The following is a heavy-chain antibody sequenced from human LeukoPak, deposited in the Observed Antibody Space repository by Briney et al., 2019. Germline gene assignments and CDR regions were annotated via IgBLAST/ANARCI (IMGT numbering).Heavy chain of an antibody. V-gene: IGHV1-46*01. J-gene: IGHJ6*02. CDR3: ARDDRRYFDWRRYYYGMDV. Sequence: GASVTVSCTASGYTFTSYYMHWVRQAPGQGLEWMGIINPSGGSTSYAQKFQGRVTMTRDTSTSTVYMELSSLRSEDTAVYYCARDDRRYFDWRRYYYGMDVWGQGTTVTVSS. D-gene: IGHD3-9*01. CDR1: GYTFTSYY. CDR2: INPSGGST.